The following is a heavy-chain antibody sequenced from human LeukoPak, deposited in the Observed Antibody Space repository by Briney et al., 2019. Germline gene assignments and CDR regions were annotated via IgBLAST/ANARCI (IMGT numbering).Heavy chain of an antibody. J-gene: IGHJ4*02. Sequence: GGSLRLSCAASGFTFDDYAMHWVRQAPGKGLEWVSGISWNSATIGYADSVKGRFTISRDNAKNSLYLQMNSLKAEDTAVYYCARVRVIVGAPGVFDYWGQGTLVTVSS. CDR3: ARVRVIVGAPGVFDY. V-gene: IGHV3-9*01. CDR1: GFTFDDYA. D-gene: IGHD1-26*01. CDR2: ISWNSATI.